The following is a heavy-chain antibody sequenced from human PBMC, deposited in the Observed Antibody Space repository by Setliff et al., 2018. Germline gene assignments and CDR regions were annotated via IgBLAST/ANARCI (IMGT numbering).Heavy chain of an antibody. V-gene: IGHV3-7*01. CDR3: SRELAGNTIFGGVTEQGEPYTWFDP. J-gene: IGHJ5*02. CDR1: GFTFSSYW. Sequence: PGGSLRLSCAASGFTFSSYWMSWVRQAPGKGLEWVANIKQDGSEKFYVDSVKGRSTISRDNAKNALYLQLKSLRAEDTAVYYCSRELAGNTIFGGVTEQGEPYTWFDPWGQGTLVTVSS. CDR2: IKQDGSEK. D-gene: IGHD3-3*01.